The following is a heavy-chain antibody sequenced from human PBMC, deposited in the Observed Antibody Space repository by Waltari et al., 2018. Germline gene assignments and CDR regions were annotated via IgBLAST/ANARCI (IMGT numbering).Heavy chain of an antibody. J-gene: IGHJ4*02. CDR3: ARTYYDFWSGYRGFDY. Sequence: EVQLVQSGAEVKKPGASLKISCKGSGYSFTSYWIGWVRQMPGKGLEWMGIICPGDAETRDSPAVQGQVTISADKSIRPAYLQWSSLKASDTAMYYCARTYYDFWSGYRGFDYWGQGTLVTVSS. CDR1: GYSFTSYW. V-gene: IGHV5-51*01. CDR2: ICPGDAET. D-gene: IGHD3-3*01.